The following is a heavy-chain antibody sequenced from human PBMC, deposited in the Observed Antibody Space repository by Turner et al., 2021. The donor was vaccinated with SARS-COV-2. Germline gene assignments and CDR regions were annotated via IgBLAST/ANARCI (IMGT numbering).Heavy chain of an antibody. D-gene: IGHD6-19*01. CDR3: AKRGEYNSGWYDY. V-gene: IGHV3-23*01. CDR2: RNGGGGNT. Sequence: EAQLLESGGGLVQPGGSPRLSCAASGFTFSNYAMSWVRQTQGKELEWDSRRNGGGGNTYYRDSVNDRFNISRGKSTNTLYLQMNRLRARDTAIYYCAKRGEYNSGWYDYWGHGTLVAVSS. CDR1: GFTFSNYA. J-gene: IGHJ5*01.